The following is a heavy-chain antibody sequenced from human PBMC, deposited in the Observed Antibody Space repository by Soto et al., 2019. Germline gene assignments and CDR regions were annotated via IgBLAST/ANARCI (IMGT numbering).Heavy chain of an antibody. D-gene: IGHD3-10*01. V-gene: IGHV3-33*01. CDR1: GFRNYG. CDR3: ARDRGDFGSGGSFFDY. J-gene: IGHJ4*02. CDR2: IWHDGSKK. Sequence: QVQLVVSGGGVVQPGRSRRLSCAASGFRNYGMHWVRQAPGKGLEWVALIWHDGSKKHYADSVKGRFTISRDDSKNTVDLQMNSLRADDTAVYYCARDRGDFGSGGSFFDYWGQGTLVTVSS.